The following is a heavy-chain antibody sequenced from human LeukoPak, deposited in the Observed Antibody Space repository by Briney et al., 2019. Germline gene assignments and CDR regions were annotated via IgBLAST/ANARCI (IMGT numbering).Heavy chain of an antibody. CDR2: IYTSGST. J-gene: IGHJ4*02. CDR1: GGSISSGSYY. D-gene: IGHD6-13*01. Sequence: TLSLTSTVSGGSISSGSYYWNWIRQPAGKGLEWIGRIYTSGSTNYNPSLKTRITISVDTSKNQFSLKLSSVTAADTAVYYCARNDIAAAGTGFDYWGQGTLVTVSS. V-gene: IGHV4-61*02. CDR3: ARNDIAAAGTGFDY.